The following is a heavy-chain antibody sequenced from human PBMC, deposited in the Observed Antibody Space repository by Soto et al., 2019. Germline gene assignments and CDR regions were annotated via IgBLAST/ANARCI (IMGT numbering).Heavy chain of an antibody. Sequence: EVQLLESGGGLVQPGGSLTVSCAASGFTFGAHPMSWVRLAPGKGLEWVSTIRGYGGSTYYPDSLKGRFIISRDNSKNTLYLQINTLRAEDTAVYFCAKQGTTVSTSVDCWGQGTWVTVSS. J-gene: IGHJ4*02. D-gene: IGHD4-17*01. CDR3: AKQGTTVSTSVDC. CDR1: GFTFGAHP. CDR2: IRGYGGST. V-gene: IGHV3-23*01.